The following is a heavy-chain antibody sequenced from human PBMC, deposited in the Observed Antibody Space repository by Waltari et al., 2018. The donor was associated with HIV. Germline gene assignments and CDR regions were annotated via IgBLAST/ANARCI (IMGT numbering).Heavy chain of an antibody. CDR1: GFTFRSYG. CDR3: ATNIVVAATGTFDY. CDR2: IRYDGSKK. V-gene: IGHV3-30*02. J-gene: IGHJ4*02. D-gene: IGHD2-15*01. Sequence: QVQLVESGGGVVQPGGSLSLSCAASGFTFRSYGMHWVRQAPGKGLEWVTFIRYDGSKKHYADSVKGRFTISRDNSDNTLYLEMNSLRTEDTAVYYCATNIVVAATGTFDYWGQGTRVIVTA.